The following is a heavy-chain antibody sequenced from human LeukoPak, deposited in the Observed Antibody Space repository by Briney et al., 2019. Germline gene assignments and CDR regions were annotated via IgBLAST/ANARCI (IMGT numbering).Heavy chain of an antibody. CDR3: AKSYSSSWYFHSDY. D-gene: IGHD6-13*01. CDR2: ISGSGGST. CDR1: GFTFSSYA. Sequence: GGSLRLSCAASGFTFSSYAMSWVRQAPGKGLEWVSAISGSGGSTYYADSVKGRFTISRDNSKNTLYLQMNSLRAEDTAVYYCAKSYSSSWYFHSDYWGQGTLVTVSS. J-gene: IGHJ4*02. V-gene: IGHV3-23*01.